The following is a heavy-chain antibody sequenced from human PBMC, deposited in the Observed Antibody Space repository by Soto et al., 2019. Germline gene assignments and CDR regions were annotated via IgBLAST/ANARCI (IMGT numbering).Heavy chain of an antibody. V-gene: IGHV3-23*01. CDR1: GFTFSSYA. Sequence: GGSLRLSCAASGFTFSSYAMSWVRLAPGKGLEWVSAISGSGGSTYYAESVKGRFTISRDNSKNTLYLQMNSLRAEDTAVYYCDTRVGVAFDIWGQGTMVTVSS. D-gene: IGHD2-15*01. CDR2: ISGSGGST. J-gene: IGHJ3*02. CDR3: DTRVGVAFDI.